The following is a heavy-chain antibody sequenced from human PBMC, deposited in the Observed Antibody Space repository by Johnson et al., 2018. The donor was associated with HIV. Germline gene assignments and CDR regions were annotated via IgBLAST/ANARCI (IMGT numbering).Heavy chain of an antibody. Sequence: QVQLVESGGGVVRPGRSLRLSCAASGFTFSSYAMHWVRQAPGKGLEWVAVISYDGSEKYFADSVQGRFTISRDNSKNTLYLQMNSLRAEDTAVYYCVREARPPNAFDIWGQGTMVTVSS. CDR2: ISYDGSEK. CDR3: VREARPPNAFDI. J-gene: IGHJ3*02. V-gene: IGHV3-30*04. CDR1: GFTFSSYA.